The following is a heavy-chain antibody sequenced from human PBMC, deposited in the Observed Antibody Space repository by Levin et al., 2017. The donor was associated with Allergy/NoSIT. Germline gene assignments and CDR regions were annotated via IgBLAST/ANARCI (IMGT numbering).Heavy chain of an antibody. D-gene: IGHD1-7*01. V-gene: IGHV4-59*08. CDR1: GGSISSYY. CDR3: ARHPTFLGLPNWYFDL. J-gene: IGHJ2*01. CDR2: IYYSGST. Sequence: SETLSLTCTVSGGSISSYYWSWIRQPPGKGLEWIGYIYYSGSTNYNPSLKSRVTISVDTSKNQFSLKLSSVTAADTAVYYCARHPTFLGLPNWYFDLWGRGTLVTVSS.